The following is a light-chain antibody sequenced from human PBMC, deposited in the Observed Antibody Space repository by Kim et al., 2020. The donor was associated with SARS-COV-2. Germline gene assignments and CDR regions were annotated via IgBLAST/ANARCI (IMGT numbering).Light chain of an antibody. CDR2: QDT. V-gene: IGLV3-1*01. Sequence: SYELTQPPSVSVSPGQTASITCSGDKLGDKYASWYQQKPGQSPVLVIYQDTKRPSGIPERFSGSNSGKTATLTISGTQAMDEADYYCQAWDSSTAVFGGGTQLTVL. CDR3: QAWDSSTAV. J-gene: IGLJ3*02. CDR1: KLGDKY.